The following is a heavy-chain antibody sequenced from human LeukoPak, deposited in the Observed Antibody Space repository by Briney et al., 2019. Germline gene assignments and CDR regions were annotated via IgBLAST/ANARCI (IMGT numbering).Heavy chain of an antibody. CDR1: GFTFSDYN. CDR3: ARWPYSSSYYFDY. D-gene: IGHD6-6*01. J-gene: IGHJ4*02. Sequence: SGGSLRLSCAASGFTFSDYNMNWVRQSPEKGLEWVSSITSGTTYIYYADSVRGRFTLSRDNAKNSLYLQMNSLRAEDTAVYYCARWPYSSSYYFDYWGQGTLVTVSS. V-gene: IGHV3-21*01. CDR2: ITSGTTYI.